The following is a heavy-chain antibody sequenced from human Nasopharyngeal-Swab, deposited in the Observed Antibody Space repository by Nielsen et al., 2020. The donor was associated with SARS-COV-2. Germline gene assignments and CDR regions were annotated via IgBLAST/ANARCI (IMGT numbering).Heavy chain of an antibody. CDR2: INPSGGST. V-gene: IGHV1-46*01. D-gene: IGHD4-11*01. J-gene: IGHJ6*02. CDR1: GYTFTSYY. Sequence: ASVKVSCKASGYTFTSYYMHWVRQHPAKGLVWMGIINPSGGSTSYAQKFQGSVTMTRDTSTSTVYMELSSLRSEDTAVYYCARDLTTTVTTTYCYYGMDVWGQGTTVTVSS. CDR3: ARDLTTTVTTTYCYYGMDV.